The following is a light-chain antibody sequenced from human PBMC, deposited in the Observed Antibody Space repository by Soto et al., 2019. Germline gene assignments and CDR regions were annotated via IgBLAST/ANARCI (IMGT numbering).Light chain of an antibody. CDR2: NND. CDR1: GSNIGPNY. CDR3: AAWDDSLSGRV. V-gene: IGLV1-47*02. Sequence: QLVLTQPPSASWTPGQRVTMSCSGSGSNIGPNYVYWFQQFPGTAPKLLIYNNDQRPSGVPDRFSGSKSGTSASLDISGLLSEDDADYYCAAWDDSLSGRVFGGGTKLTVL. J-gene: IGLJ3*02.